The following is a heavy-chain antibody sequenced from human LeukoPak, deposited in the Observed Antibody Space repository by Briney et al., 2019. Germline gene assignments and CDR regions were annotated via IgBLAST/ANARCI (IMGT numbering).Heavy chain of an antibody. V-gene: IGHV4-34*01. CDR3: ARRARHCSSTSCYRYYFDY. CDR1: GGSFSGYY. D-gene: IGHD2-2*01. Sequence: SETLSLTCAVYGGSFSGYYWSWIRQPPGKGLEWIGEINHSGSTNYNPSLKSRVTISVDTSKNRFSLKLSSVTAADTAVYYCARRARHCSSTSCYRYYFDYWGQGTLVTVSS. CDR2: INHSGST. J-gene: IGHJ4*02.